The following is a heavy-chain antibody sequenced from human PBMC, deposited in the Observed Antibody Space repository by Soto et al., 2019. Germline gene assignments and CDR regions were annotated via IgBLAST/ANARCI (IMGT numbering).Heavy chain of an antibody. Sequence: SVKVSCKASGGTFSNHAVSWVRQAPGQGPEWMGGITPLSGTANYAQKFQGRVTITADESTSTAYMELSSLRSEDTAVYYCARGTDTAMATLNHYYYGMDVWGQGTTVTVSS. V-gene: IGHV1-69*13. CDR1: GGTFSNHA. J-gene: IGHJ6*02. CDR2: ITPLSGTA. CDR3: ARGTDTAMATLNHYYYGMDV. D-gene: IGHD5-18*01.